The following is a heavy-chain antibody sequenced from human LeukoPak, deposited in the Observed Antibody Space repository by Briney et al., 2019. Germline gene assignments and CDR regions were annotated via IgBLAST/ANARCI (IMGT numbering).Heavy chain of an antibody. Sequence: GASVKVSCKASGYTFTSYGISWVQQAPGQGLEWMGWISAYNGNTNYAQKLQGRVTMTTDTSTSTAYMELRSLRSDDTAVYYCARGNYYDSSGYPLPFDYWGQGTLVTVSS. J-gene: IGHJ4*02. V-gene: IGHV1-18*01. CDR1: GYTFTSYG. CDR3: ARGNYYDSSGYPLPFDY. CDR2: ISAYNGNT. D-gene: IGHD3-22*01.